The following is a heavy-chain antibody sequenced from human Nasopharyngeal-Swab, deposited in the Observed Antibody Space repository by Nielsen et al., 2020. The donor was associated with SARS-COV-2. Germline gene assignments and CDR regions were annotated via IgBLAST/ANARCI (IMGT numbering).Heavy chain of an antibody. CDR1: GFIFSDYS. J-gene: IGHJ3*01. D-gene: IGHD2-21*01. CDR2: IRRSNEI. Sequence: GGSLRLSCEAPGFIFSDYSMNWVRQAPGKGLEWISYIRRSNEIYYADSVKGRFTISRDHAKNSLYLQMSSLRVEDTAVYYCARDRDWAFDVWGQGAVVTVSS. CDR3: ARDRDWAFDV. V-gene: IGHV3-69-1*01.